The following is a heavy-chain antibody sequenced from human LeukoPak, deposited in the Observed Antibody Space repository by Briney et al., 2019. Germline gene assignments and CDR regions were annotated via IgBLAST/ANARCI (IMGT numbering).Heavy chain of an antibody. J-gene: IGHJ4*02. D-gene: IGHD3-22*01. CDR3: ARPDSSSWHFDY. Sequence: GESLKISCKGSGYSFTSYWIGWVRQMPGKGLEWVGIIYPDDSDARHSPSFQGQVTISADKSISTAYLQWSSLKASDTAMYFCARPDSSSWHFDYWGQGTLVTVSS. CDR2: IYPDDSDA. CDR1: GYSFTSYW. V-gene: IGHV5-51*01.